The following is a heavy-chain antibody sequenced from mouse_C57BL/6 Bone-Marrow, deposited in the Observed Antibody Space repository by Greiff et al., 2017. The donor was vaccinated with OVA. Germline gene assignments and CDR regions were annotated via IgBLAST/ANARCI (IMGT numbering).Heavy chain of an antibody. J-gene: IGHJ2*01. CDR3: ARSGYYYGSSYVVYFDY. Sequence: QVQLKESGAELVRPGASVKLSCKASGYTFTDYYINWVKQRPGQGLEWIARIYPGSGNTYYNEKFKGKATLTAEKSSSTAYMQLSSLTSEDSAFYFCARSGYYYGSSYVVYFDYGGQGTTLTVSS. D-gene: IGHD1-1*01. CDR2: IYPGSGNT. V-gene: IGHV1-76*01. CDR1: GYTFTDYY.